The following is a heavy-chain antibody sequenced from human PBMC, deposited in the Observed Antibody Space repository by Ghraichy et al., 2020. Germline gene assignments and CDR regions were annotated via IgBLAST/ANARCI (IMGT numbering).Heavy chain of an antibody. J-gene: IGHJ6*02. V-gene: IGHV3-53*01. CDR3: ARDRAAKGMDV. D-gene: IGHD4/OR15-4a*01. Sequence: GGSLRLSCAAPGFTVSSNYMSWVRQAPGKGLEWVSVIYSGGSTYYADSVKGRFTISRDNSKNTLYLQMNSLRAEDTAVYYCARDRAAKGMDVWGQGTTVTVSS. CDR2: IYSGGST. CDR1: GFTVSSNY.